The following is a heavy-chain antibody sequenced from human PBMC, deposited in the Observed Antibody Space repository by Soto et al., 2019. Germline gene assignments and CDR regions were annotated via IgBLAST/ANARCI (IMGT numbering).Heavy chain of an antibody. CDR1: GLTFRNYA. J-gene: IGHJ4*02. CDR2: ISGSGSMK. D-gene: IGHD2-15*01. V-gene: IGHV3-23*01. Sequence: EVYLLESGGGLVQPGGSLRLSCTASGLTFRNYAMTWVRQAPGRGLEWVSGISGSGSMKYYADSVKGRFTISRDNSKNMLFLQMDSLRDEDTAMYHCAKEAVASEQVPIPGDSWGQGTLFTVSS. CDR3: AKEAVASEQVPIPGDS.